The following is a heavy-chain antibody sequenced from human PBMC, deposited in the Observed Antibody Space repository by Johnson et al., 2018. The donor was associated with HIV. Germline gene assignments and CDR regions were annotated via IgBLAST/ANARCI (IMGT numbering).Heavy chain of an antibody. CDR2: ISSSGSTI. J-gene: IGHJ3*01. D-gene: IGHD1-14*01. CDR1: GLTFSDYD. Sequence: QVQLVESGGGVVKPGGSLRLSCAASGLTFSDYDMRWIRQAPGTGLEWVSYISSSGSTIYYADSVEGRFTISRENSKNTLYLKLNSLTAGDTAVYYCVREHRADESFELWGQGTMVTVAS. V-gene: IGHV3-11*01. CDR3: VREHRADESFEL.